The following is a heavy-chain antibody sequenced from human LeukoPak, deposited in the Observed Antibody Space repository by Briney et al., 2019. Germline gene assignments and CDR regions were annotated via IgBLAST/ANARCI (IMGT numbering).Heavy chain of an antibody. CDR1: VFTFSSYS. J-gene: IGHJ4*02. CDR3: ARSARLMKGVVEVTALDD. Sequence: PGGALRLSCAASVFTFSSYSRNWVHQAPGKGLELVSSISSSSSDIYCVDCVNGLFIIARDNAENSVYLEMNSLRADDTAVYYCARSARLMKGVVEVTALDDWGQRTLVTVSS. CDR2: ISSSSSDI. D-gene: IGHD3-3*01. V-gene: IGHV3-21*01.